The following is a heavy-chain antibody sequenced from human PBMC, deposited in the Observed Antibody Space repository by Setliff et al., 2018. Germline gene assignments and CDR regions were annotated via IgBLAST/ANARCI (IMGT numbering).Heavy chain of an antibody. CDR3: ARDRGGTAIANGFDR. V-gene: IGHV1-69*08. J-gene: IGHJ5*02. CDR2: IMPIFGST. CDR1: GGSFSSFS. Sequence: SVKVSCKASGGSFSSFSIHWVRQAPGQGLEWMGRIMPIFGSTNYAQNFQGRVTITADKSTSTAYMDLSSLRSEDSAVYYCARDRGGTAIANGFDRWGQGTLVTVSS. D-gene: IGHD2-21*01.